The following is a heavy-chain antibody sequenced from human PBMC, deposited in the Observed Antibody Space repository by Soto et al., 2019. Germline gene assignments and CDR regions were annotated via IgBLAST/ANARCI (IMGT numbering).Heavy chain of an antibody. CDR2: IIPIFGTA. D-gene: IGHD6-6*01. Sequence: QVQLVQSGAEVKKPGSSVKVSCKASGGTFSSYAISWVRQAPGQGLEWMGGIIPIFGTANYAQKFQGRVTVAAEESTSTAYMELGSLRSEDTAVYYCATRAPDSSSSPDFDYWGQGTLVTVSS. CDR1: GGTFSSYA. J-gene: IGHJ4*02. V-gene: IGHV1-69*01. CDR3: ATRAPDSSSSPDFDY.